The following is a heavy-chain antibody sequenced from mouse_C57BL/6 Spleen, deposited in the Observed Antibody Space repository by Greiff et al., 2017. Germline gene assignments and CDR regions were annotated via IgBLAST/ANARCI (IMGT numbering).Heavy chain of an antibody. D-gene: IGHD2-5*01. CDR1: GFTFSSYA. J-gene: IGHJ4*01. CDR3: ARDNSNYGDYAMDY. CDR2: ISDGGSYT. Sequence: EVKLVESGGGLVKPGGSLKLSCAASGFTFSSYAMPWVRQTPEKRLEWVATISDGGSYTYYPDNVKGRFTISRDNAKNNLYLQMSHLKSEDTAMYYCARDNSNYGDYAMDYWGQGTSVTVSS. V-gene: IGHV5-4*01.